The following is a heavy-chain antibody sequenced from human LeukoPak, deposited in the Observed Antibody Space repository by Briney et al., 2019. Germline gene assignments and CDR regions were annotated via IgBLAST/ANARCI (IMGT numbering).Heavy chain of an antibody. V-gene: IGHV3-9*03. CDR1: GFTFDDYA. D-gene: IGHD3-22*01. CDR2: ISWNSGSI. CDR3: AKVRHYYDSSGYYSAAFDI. J-gene: IGHJ3*02. Sequence: GRSLRLSCAASGFTFDDYAVHWVRQAPGKGLEWVSGISWNSGSIGYADSVKGRFTISRDNAKNSLYLQMNSLRAEDMALYDCAKVRHYYDSSGYYSAAFDIWGQGTMVTVSS.